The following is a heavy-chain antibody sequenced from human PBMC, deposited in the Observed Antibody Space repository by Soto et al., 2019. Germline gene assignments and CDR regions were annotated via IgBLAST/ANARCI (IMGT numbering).Heavy chain of an antibody. V-gene: IGHV6-1*01. D-gene: IGHD6-13*01. J-gene: IGHJ6*02. Sequence: PSQTLSLTCAISGDSVSSNSAAWNWIRQSPSRGLEWLGRTYYRSKWYNDYAVSVKSRITINPDTSKNQFSLQLNSVTPEDTAVYYCARDLRIAAAKGYYGMDVRAQRTTVTVSS. CDR3: ARDLRIAAAKGYYGMDV. CDR1: GDSVSSNSAA. CDR2: TYYRSKWYN.